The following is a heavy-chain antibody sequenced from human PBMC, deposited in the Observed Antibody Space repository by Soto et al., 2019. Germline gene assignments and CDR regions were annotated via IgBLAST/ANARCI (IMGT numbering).Heavy chain of an antibody. Sequence: PGGSLRLSCAASGFTFSSYGMHWVRQAPGKGLEWVALIWFDGSDKYYKESVKGRFTISRDNSKSTLYLQMNSLRAEDTAVYYCARLYCSASSCYSVGAFDIRGQGTMVTVSS. CDR2: IWFDGSDK. CDR1: GFTFSSYG. CDR3: ARLYCSASSCYSVGAFDI. J-gene: IGHJ3*02. D-gene: IGHD2-15*01. V-gene: IGHV3-33*01.